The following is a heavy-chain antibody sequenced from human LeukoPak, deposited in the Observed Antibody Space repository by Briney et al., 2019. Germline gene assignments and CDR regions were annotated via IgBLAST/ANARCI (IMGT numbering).Heavy chain of an antibody. V-gene: IGHV3-48*01. D-gene: IGHD4-17*01. Sequence: GGSLRLSCAASGFTFSSYSMNWVRQAPGEGLEWVSYTSGSSSIIYYADSVKGRFTISRDNAENSLYLQMNSLRAEDTAVYYCARDLTVTTGYYYYYMDVWGKGTTVTVSS. CDR2: TSGSSSII. CDR3: ARDLTVTTGYYYYYMDV. J-gene: IGHJ6*03. CDR1: GFTFSSYS.